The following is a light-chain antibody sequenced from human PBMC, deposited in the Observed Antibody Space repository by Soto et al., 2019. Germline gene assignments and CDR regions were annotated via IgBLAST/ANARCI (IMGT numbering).Light chain of an antibody. V-gene: IGKV1-39*01. CDR1: QSVSTY. CDR3: QQTYSTYS. Sequence: IHMTLSSPSLTASVGYRVTIVCRASQSVSTYLNWYQQKPGKAPTFLISLISRRQSGVPSRFSGAASETDSTLTITGLKPEDFATYFCQQTYSTYSFGQGPKVDIK. CDR2: LIS. J-gene: IGKJ2*01.